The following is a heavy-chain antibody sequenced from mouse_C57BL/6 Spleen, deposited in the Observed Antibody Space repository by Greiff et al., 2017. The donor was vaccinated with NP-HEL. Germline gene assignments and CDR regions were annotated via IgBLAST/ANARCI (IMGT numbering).Heavy chain of an antibody. CDR2: INPSTGGT. CDR1: GYSFTGYY. J-gene: IGHJ3*01. D-gene: IGHD2-4*01. Sequence: VQLQQSGPELVKPGASVKISCKASGYSFTGYYMNWVKQSPEKSLEWIGEINPSTGGTTYNQKFKAKATLTVDKSSSTAYMQLKSLTSEDSAVYYCARFGDYDFFAYWGQGTLVTVPA. CDR3: ARFGDYDFFAY. V-gene: IGHV1-42*01.